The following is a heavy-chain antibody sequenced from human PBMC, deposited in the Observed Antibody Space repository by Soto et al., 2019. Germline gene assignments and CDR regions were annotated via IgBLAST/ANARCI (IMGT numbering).Heavy chain of an antibody. D-gene: IGHD2-15*01. Sequence: SETLSLTCSVFGGSLSPYYLSWIRQSPGKGLEWIANIYYRGNTNYNPSLKRRVTISVDTSKNQFSLKLNSVTAADTAVYYCARRQSSPWFDPWGQGTLVTVSS. CDR2: IYYRGNT. V-gene: IGHV4-59*08. CDR1: GGSLSPYY. CDR3: ARRQSSPWFDP. J-gene: IGHJ5*02.